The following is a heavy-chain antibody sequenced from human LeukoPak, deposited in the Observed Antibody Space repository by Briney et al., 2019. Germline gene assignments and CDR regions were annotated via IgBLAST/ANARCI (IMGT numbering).Heavy chain of an antibody. V-gene: IGHV3-23*01. CDR2: IRGSGGST. J-gene: IGHJ4*02. CDR3: AKDRQWLVSFTDY. D-gene: IGHD6-19*01. CDR1: GFSFSSYA. Sequence: TGGSLRLSCAASGFSFSSYAMSWVRQAPGKGLEWVSGIRGSGGSTDYAGSVKGRFTISRDNSKNTLYLQMKSLRVEDTAVYYCAKDRQWLVSFTDYWGQGTLVTVSS.